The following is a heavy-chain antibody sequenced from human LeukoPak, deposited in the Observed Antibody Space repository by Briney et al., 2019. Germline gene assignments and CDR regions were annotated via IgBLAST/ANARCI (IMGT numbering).Heavy chain of an antibody. J-gene: IGHJ4*02. V-gene: IGHV4-39*07. CDR3: ARSGYSGYDWNY. CDR2: IYYSGST. CDR1: GGSISSSSYY. Sequence: SETLSLTCTVSGGSISSSSYYWGWIRQPPGKGLEWIGSIYYSGSTYYNPSLKSRVTISVDTSKNQFSLKMNSVTAADTAVYYCARSGYSGYDWNYWGQGTLVTVSS. D-gene: IGHD5-12*01.